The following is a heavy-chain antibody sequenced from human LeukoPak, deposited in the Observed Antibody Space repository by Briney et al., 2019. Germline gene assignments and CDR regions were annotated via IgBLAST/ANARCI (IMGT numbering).Heavy chain of an antibody. V-gene: IGHV1-8*01. CDR1: GYTFTSYD. D-gene: IGHD1-14*01. CDR3: ARGREPRLYYYYGMDV. CDR2: MNPNSGNT. J-gene: IGHJ6*02. Sequence: VASVKVSCKASGYTFTSYDINWVRQATGQGLEWMGWMNPNSGNTGYAQKFQGRVTMTRNTSISTAYMELGSLRSEDTAVYYCARGREPRLYYYYGMDVWGQGTTVIVSS.